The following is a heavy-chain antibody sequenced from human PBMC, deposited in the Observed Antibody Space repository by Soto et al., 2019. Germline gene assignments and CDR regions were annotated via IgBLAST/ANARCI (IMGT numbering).Heavy chain of an antibody. CDR2: IYFNGRT. CDR3: ASAPGVSVDTKFRPLEF. J-gene: IGHJ4*02. CDR1: GASISSHAYY. Sequence: LSLTCTVSGASISSHAYYWGWIRQPPGKGLEWIGSIYFNGRTYYNAALKSRVTISADTSKDQLSLRLSSVTAADTAVFYCASAPGVSVDTKFRPLEFWGQGALVTVCS. V-gene: IGHV4-39*01. D-gene: IGHD2-8*01.